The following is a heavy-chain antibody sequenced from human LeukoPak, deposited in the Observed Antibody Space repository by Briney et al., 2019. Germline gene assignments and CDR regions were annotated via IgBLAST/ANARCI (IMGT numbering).Heavy chain of an antibody. J-gene: IGHJ4*02. D-gene: IGHD3-16*02. CDR3: TTAGNYVWGSYRRFDY. CDR1: GFTFSDYY. Sequence: KSGGSLRLSCAASGFTFSDYYMSWIRQAPGKGLEWVGRIKSKTDGGTTDYAAPVKGRFTISRDDSKNTLYLQMNSLKTEDTAVYYCTTAGNYVWGSYRRFDYWGQGTLVTVSS. V-gene: IGHV3-15*01. CDR2: IKSKTDGGTT.